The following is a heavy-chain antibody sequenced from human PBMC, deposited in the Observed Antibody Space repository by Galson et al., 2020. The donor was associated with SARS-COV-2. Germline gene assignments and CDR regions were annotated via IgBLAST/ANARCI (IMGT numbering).Heavy chain of an antibody. Sequence: GGSLKISCAASGFTFSTYSMSWVRQAPGKGLEWISYITSSTSTMFYADSVKGRFTISRDNAKNSLYLQMNSLRAEDTAVYYCARWVLTPKVYFDYWGQGTLVTVSS. CDR1: GFTFSTYS. V-gene: IGHV3-48*01. CDR2: ITSSTSTM. CDR3: ARWVLTPKVYFDY. J-gene: IGHJ4*02. D-gene: IGHD7-27*01.